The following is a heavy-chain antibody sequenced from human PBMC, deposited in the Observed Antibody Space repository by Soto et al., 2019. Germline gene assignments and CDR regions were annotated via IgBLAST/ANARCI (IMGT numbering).Heavy chain of an antibody. CDR1: GGSISSFTYY. J-gene: IGHJ4*02. V-gene: IGHV4-39*07. CDR3: ARDSGYSYYDY. Sequence: SETLSLTCSVSGGSISSFTYYWGWIRQPPGKGLEWIGTVYYNENTYYNPSLKSRVTITVDTAKNQFSLNLRSVTAADTAVYYCARDSGYSYYDYWGQGTLVTVSS. D-gene: IGHD5-18*01. CDR2: VYYNENT.